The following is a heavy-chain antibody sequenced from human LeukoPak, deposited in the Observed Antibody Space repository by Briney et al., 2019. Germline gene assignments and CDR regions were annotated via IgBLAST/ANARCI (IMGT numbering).Heavy chain of an antibody. Sequence: SETLSLTCTVSGGSISSGDYYWSWIRQPPGKGLEWIGYIYYSGSTNYNPSLKSRVTISVDTSKNQFSLKLSSVTAADTAVYYCARSPSSSWYDSGGYYYYYGMDVWGQGTTVTVSS. J-gene: IGHJ6*02. CDR3: ARSPSSSWYDSGGYYYYYGMDV. CDR2: IYYSGST. D-gene: IGHD6-13*01. V-gene: IGHV4-61*08. CDR1: GGSISSGDYY.